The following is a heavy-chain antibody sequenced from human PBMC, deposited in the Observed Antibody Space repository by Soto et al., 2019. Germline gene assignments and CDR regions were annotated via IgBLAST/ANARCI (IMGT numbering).Heavy chain of an antibody. CDR3: AGPTTVTTFPNNYYYGMDV. Sequence: SETLSLTCTVSGGSISSSSYYWGWIRQPPGKGLEWIGSIYYSGSTYYNPSLKSRVTISVDTSKNQFSLKLSSVTAADTAVYYCAGPTTVTTFPNNYYYGMDVWGQGTTVTVSS. D-gene: IGHD4-17*01. V-gene: IGHV4-39*01. CDR2: IYYSGST. CDR1: GGSISSSSYY. J-gene: IGHJ6*02.